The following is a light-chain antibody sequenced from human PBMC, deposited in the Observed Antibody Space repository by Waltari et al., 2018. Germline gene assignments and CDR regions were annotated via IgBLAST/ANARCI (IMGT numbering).Light chain of an antibody. J-gene: IGKJ4*01. Sequence: EIVMTQSPATLSVSPGERATLSCRASQIVRMNLAWYQQKPCQAPRLLIYGASTRATGIPARFSGSGAGTEFTLTISSMQSEDFAVYYCQQYNNWPLLTFGGGTKVEIK. CDR1: QIVRMN. V-gene: IGKV3-15*01. CDR3: QQYNNWPLLT. CDR2: GAS.